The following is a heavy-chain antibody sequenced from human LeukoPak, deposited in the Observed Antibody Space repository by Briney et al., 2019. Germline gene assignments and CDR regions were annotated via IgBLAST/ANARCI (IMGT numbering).Heavy chain of an antibody. J-gene: IGHJ4*02. V-gene: IGHV3-48*04. CDR3: ARSYDFWSGYYFDY. CDR1: GFTFSSYS. Sequence: GGSLRLSCAASGFTFSSYSMNWVRQAPGKGLEWVSYISSSSSTIYYADSVKGRFTISRDNAKNSLYLQMNSLRAEDTAVYYCARSYDFWSGYYFDYRGQGTLVTVSS. D-gene: IGHD3-3*01. CDR2: ISSSSSTI.